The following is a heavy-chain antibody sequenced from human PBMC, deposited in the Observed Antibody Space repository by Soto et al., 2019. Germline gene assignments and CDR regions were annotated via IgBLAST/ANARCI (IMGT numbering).Heavy chain of an antibody. CDR1: GGSISSGGYY. D-gene: IGHD4-17*01. J-gene: IGHJ4*02. Sequence: QVQLQESGPGLVKPSQTLSLTCTVSGGSISSGGYYWSWIRQHPGKGLVWIGYIYYSGSTYYNPSLKSQVTTSVDTSENPFSLEPGSVTAADMSVYSCARAVLGTVTSYPDYWGQGTLVTVSS. V-gene: IGHV4-31*01. CDR2: IYYSGST. CDR3: ARAVLGTVTSYPDY.